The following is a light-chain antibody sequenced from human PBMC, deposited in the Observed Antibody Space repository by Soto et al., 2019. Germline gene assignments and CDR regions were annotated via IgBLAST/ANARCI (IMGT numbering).Light chain of an antibody. CDR2: GAS. CDR1: QSVSSN. J-gene: IGKJ1*01. CDR3: QQYNNWPPLT. Sequence: DIVMTQSPATLSVSPGERATLSCRASQSVSSNLAWYQQKPGQAPRLLIYGASTRATGIPARFSGSGSGTEFTLTISSLQSEDFAVYYCQQYNNWPPLTFGQGTKV. V-gene: IGKV3-15*01.